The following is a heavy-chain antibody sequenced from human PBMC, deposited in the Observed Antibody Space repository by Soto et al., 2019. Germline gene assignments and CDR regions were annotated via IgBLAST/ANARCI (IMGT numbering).Heavy chain of an antibody. CDR2: TYYRSKWYN. Sequence: PSQTLSLTCAISGDSVSTNSATWDWVRQSPSRGLEWLGRTYYRSKWYNDYAVSVKGRITINPDTSNNQLSLQLNSVTPEDTAIYYCARDPFGTDNGGSADFDHWGQGTLVTVSS. D-gene: IGHD4-17*01. V-gene: IGHV6-1*01. CDR3: ARDPFGTDNGGSADFDH. CDR1: GDSVSTNSAT. J-gene: IGHJ4*02.